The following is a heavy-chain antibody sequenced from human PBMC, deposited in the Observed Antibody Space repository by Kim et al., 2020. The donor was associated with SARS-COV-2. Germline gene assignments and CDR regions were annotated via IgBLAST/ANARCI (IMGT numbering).Heavy chain of an antibody. D-gene: IGHD3-9*01. CDR3: ASVLEFDWLFSYYYYYGMDV. CDR1: GFTFSDYY. V-gene: IGHV3-11*01. Sequence: GGSLRLSCAASGFTFSDYYMSWIRQPPGKGLEWVSYISSSGSTIYYADSVKGRFTISRDNAKNSLYLQMNSLRAEDTAVYYCASVLEFDWLFSYYYYYGMDVWGQGTTVTVSS. J-gene: IGHJ6*02. CDR2: ISSSGSTI.